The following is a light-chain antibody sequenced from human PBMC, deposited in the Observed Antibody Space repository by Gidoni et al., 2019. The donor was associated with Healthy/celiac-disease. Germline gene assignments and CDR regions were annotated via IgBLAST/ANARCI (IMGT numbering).Light chain of an antibody. V-gene: IGKV3-20*01. CDR2: GAS. CDR3: QQYGSSPFT. Sequence: EILLTQSPGTLSLSPGERATLSCRASQSVSSSYLACYQQKPGQAPSLLIYGASSRATGIPDRFSGSGSGTDFTLTISRLEPEDFAVYYCQQYGSSPFTFGPGTKVDIK. CDR1: QSVSSSY. J-gene: IGKJ3*01.